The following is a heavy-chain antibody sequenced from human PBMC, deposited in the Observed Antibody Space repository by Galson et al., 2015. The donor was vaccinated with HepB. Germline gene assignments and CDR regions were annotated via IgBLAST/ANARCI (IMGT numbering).Heavy chain of an antibody. D-gene: IGHD6-25*01. V-gene: IGHV1-2*02. Sequence: SVKVSCKASGYTFTDYHVHWVRQAPGQGFEWMAWINSNDGGTNHAQKFRGRVTMGRDTSISTAYMELSSLRSDDTAVYFCAGSRISAAGVDAFDIWGQGTMVTVSS. CDR3: AGSRISAAGVDAFDI. CDR1: GYTFTDYH. CDR2: INSNDGGT. J-gene: IGHJ3*02.